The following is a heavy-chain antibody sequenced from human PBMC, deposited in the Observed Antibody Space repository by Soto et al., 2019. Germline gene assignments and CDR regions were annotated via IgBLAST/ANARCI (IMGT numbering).Heavy chain of an antibody. V-gene: IGHV3-74*01. Sequence: GGSLRLSCAASGFTFSRYWMHWVRQAPGKGLVWVSRISSYGSDTHYADSVKGRFTISRDNAKNTLYLQMNSLRAEDTAVYYCAKYVTGTTDFDYWGQGTLVTVSS. CDR2: ISSYGSDT. CDR1: GFTFSRYW. D-gene: IGHD1-7*01. J-gene: IGHJ4*02. CDR3: AKYVTGTTDFDY.